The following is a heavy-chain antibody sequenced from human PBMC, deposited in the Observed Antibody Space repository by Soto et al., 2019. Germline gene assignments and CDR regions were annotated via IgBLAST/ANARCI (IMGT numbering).Heavy chain of an antibody. CDR1: GYTFTSYY. CDR2: INPSGGST. Sequence: ASVKVSCKASGYTFTSYYMHWVRQAPGQGLEWMGIINPSGGSTSYAQKFQGRVTMTRDTSTSTVYMELSSLRSEDTAVHYCARDPSVGSSSSFYYYYMDVWGKGTTVTVSS. CDR3: ARDPSVGSSSSFYYYYMDV. D-gene: IGHD6-6*01. V-gene: IGHV1-46*03. J-gene: IGHJ6*03.